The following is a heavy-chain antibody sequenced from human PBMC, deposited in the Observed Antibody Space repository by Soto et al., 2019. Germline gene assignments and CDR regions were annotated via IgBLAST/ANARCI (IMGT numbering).Heavy chain of an antibody. CDR1: GFTFSSYA. CDR2: LSGSGSST. D-gene: IGHD3-9*01. CDR3: AKGIRVKFYY. V-gene: IGHV3-23*01. Sequence: GGSLRLSCIASGFTFSSYAMSWFRQAPGKGLEWVSGLSGSGSSTYYADSVKGRFTISRDNSKNTLYLQMNLRAEDTAVYYCAKGIRVKFYYWGQRSPVTVS. J-gene: IGHJ4*01.